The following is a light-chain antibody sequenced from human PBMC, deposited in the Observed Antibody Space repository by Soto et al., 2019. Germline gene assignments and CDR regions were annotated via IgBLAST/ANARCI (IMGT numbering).Light chain of an antibody. J-gene: IGLJ1*01. CDR3: GTGDRSLSDRYV. CDR1: NPNIGNIY. Sequence: QSLLTPPPSVSAAPGQKVPISCSGKNPNIGNIYVPGSQQLPGTAPKLPIYERNKRPSGIPDLFSGSKSGTSATLGIPGLQFGEEADYYCGTGDRSLSDRYVFGTGTKVTVL. CDR2: ERN. V-gene: IGLV1-51*02.